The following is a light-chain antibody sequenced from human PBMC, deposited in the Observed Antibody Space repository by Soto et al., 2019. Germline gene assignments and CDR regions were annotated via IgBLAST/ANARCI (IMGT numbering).Light chain of an antibody. V-gene: IGLV2-8*01. J-gene: IGLJ2*01. CDR3: SSYAGTTIDVV. Sequence: QSALTQPPSASGSPGQSVTISCTGTSSDVGGYVYVSWYQQYPGKAPKLMIYEVNKRASGVPDRFSGSKSGNTASLTVSGLQAEDEADYYCSSYAGTTIDVVFGGGTKLTVL. CDR1: SSDVGGYVY. CDR2: EVN.